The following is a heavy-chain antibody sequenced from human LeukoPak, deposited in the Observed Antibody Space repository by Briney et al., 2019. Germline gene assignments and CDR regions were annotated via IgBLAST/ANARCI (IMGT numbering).Heavy chain of an antibody. Sequence: GGSLRLSSAASGFSFSYFGMHWARQAPGKGLEWVAFIQSDGNIQYYEDSVKGRFTISRDNSRKTVDLQMSSLRLEDTAIYLCARDGVASTDHWGQGTLVTVSS. CDR3: ARDGVASTDH. D-gene: IGHD5-12*01. CDR2: IQSDGNIQ. CDR1: GFSFSYFG. V-gene: IGHV3-30*02. J-gene: IGHJ4*02.